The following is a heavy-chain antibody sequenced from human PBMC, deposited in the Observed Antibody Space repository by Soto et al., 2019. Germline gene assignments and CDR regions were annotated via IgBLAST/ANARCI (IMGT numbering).Heavy chain of an antibody. D-gene: IGHD3-22*01. Sequence: EVQLVQSGAEVKKPGESLRISCKGSGYSFTSYWISWVRQMPGKGLEWMGRIDPSDSYTNYSPSFQGHVTISADKSISTAYLQWSSLKASDTAMYYCARHYYYDSSGYLLFPWGQGTLVTVSS. CDR1: GYSFTSYW. V-gene: IGHV5-10-1*03. J-gene: IGHJ5*02. CDR2: IDPSDSYT. CDR3: ARHYYYDSSGYLLFP.